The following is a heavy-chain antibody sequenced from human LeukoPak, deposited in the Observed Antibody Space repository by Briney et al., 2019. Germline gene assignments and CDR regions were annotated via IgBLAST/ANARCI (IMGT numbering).Heavy chain of an antibody. Sequence: GGSLRLSHAASGFTFSTYSMNWVRQPPGKWLEWVSSISGSSIYINYADSVKGRFTISRDNAKNSLYLQMNSLRAEDTAVYYCARDPPYYDSSGYYYDYWGQGTLVTVSS. CDR3: ARDPPYYDSSGYYYDY. D-gene: IGHD3-22*01. V-gene: IGHV3-21*01. CDR1: GFTFSTYS. J-gene: IGHJ4*02. CDR2: ISGSSIYI.